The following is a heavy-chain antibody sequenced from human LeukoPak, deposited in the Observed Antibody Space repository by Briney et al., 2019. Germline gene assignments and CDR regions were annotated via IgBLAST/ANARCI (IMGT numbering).Heavy chain of an antibody. V-gene: IGHV3-23*01. D-gene: IGHD1-26*01. CDR3: AKDVGGDWGDLLYLDY. J-gene: IGHJ4*02. Sequence: PGGSLRLSCAASGFTFSNYAMSWVRLAPGKGLEWVSTISGSGGNTYYADSVKGRFTISRANSKNTLYLQMNSLRAEDTAIYYCAKDVGGDWGDLLYLDYWGQGTLVTVSS. CDR1: GFTFSNYA. CDR2: ISGSGGNT.